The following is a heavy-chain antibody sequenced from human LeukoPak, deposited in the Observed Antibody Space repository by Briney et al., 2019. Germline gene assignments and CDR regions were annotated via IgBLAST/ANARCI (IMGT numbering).Heavy chain of an antibody. J-gene: IGHJ4*02. CDR2: IYNSGST. CDR1: GGSIGSFY. Sequence: SETLSLTCSVSGGSIGSFYWNWIRQPPGKGLEWIGYIYNSGSTNYNPSLKSRVTISVDASKNEFSLKLRSVTAADTAMYYCATTHDYADEYVWGYWGQGALVTVSS. V-gene: IGHV4-59*01. D-gene: IGHD4-17*01. CDR3: ATTHDYADEYVWGY.